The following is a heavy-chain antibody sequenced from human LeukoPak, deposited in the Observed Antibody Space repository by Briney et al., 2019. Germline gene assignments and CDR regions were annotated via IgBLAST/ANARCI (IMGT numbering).Heavy chain of an antibody. CDR3: AKVNYDFWSGYSHHDY. CDR2: ISGSGGST. CDR1: GFTFSSYA. Sequence: RGSLRLSCAASGFTFSSYAMSWVRQAPGKGLEWVSAISGSGGSTYYADSVKGRFTISRDNSKNTLYLQMNSLRAEDTAVYYCAKVNYDFWSGYSHHDYWGQGTLVTVSS. D-gene: IGHD3-3*01. V-gene: IGHV3-23*01. J-gene: IGHJ4*02.